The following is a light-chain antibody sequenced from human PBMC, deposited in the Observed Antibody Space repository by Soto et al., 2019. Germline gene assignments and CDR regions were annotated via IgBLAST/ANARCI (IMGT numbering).Light chain of an antibody. J-gene: IGKJ5*01. CDR2: DAS. V-gene: IGKV3-11*01. CDR1: QSINTY. Sequence: ENVLTQSPATLSLSPGEGATLSCRASQSINTYLAWYQQKPGQAPRLLIYDASKRATGIPARFSGSGSGTDFTLTISSLQPEDFATYYCQQLHDYPITFGQGTRLEIK. CDR3: QQLHDYPIT.